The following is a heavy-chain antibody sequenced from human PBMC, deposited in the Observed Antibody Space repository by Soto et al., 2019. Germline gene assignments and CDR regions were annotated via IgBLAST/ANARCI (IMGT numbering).Heavy chain of an antibody. CDR1: GFTFSSYA. CDR3: AKSDCTSTSCYEGAYFQH. V-gene: IGHV3-23*01. Sequence: GGSLRLSCAASGFTFSSYAMSWVRQAPGKGLEWVSAITGGGDSTYYADSMKGRFTISRDNSQKTLYLQMISLRVEDTAVYYCAKSDCTSTSCYEGAYFQHWGQGTLVTVSS. J-gene: IGHJ1*01. CDR2: ITGGGDST. D-gene: IGHD2-2*01.